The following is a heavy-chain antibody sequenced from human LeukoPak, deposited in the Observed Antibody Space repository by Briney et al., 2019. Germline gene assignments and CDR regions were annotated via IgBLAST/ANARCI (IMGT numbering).Heavy chain of an antibody. CDR2: IWYDGSNK. CDR1: GFTFSSYG. CDR3: AITMRGYYNGMDV. Sequence: GRSLRLSCAASGFTFSSYGMHWVRQAPGKGLEWVAFIWYDGSNKYYADSVKGRFTISRDNSKSTLYLQMNSLRAEDTAVYYCAITMRGYYNGMDVWGQGTTVTVSS. V-gene: IGHV3-33*01. J-gene: IGHJ6*02. D-gene: IGHD3-22*01.